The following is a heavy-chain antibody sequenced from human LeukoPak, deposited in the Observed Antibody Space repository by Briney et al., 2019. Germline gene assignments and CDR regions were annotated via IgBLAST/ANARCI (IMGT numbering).Heavy chain of an antibody. V-gene: IGHV3-30*18. J-gene: IGHJ4*02. CDR1: GFTFSSYG. Sequence: GGSLRLSCAASGFTFSSYGMHWVRQAPGKGLEWVAVISYDGSNKYYADSVKGRFTISRDNSKNTLYLQMNSLRAEDTAVYYCAKDLSYYDSSGPFDYWGQGTLVTVSS. CDR2: ISYDGSNK. D-gene: IGHD3-22*01. CDR3: AKDLSYYDSSGPFDY.